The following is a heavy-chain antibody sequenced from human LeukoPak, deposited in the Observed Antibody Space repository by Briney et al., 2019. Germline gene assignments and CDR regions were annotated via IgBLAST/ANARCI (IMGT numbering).Heavy chain of an antibody. CDR3: ARDCSGGSCYMGDAFDI. J-gene: IGHJ3*02. D-gene: IGHD2-15*01. CDR1: GFTFSSYS. Sequence: PGGSLRLSCAASGFTFSSYSMNWVRQAPGKGLEWVSYISSSSSTIYYADSVKGRFTISRDNAKNSLYLQMNSLRAEDTAVYYCARDCSGGSCYMGDAFDIWGQGTMVTVSS. V-gene: IGHV3-48*01. CDR2: ISSSSSTI.